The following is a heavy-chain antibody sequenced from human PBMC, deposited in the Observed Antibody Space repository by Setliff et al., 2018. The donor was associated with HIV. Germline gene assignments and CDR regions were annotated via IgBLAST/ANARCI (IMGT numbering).Heavy chain of an antibody. D-gene: IGHD2-2*01. CDR1: TYTSSGYY. V-gene: IGHV1-2*02. CDR3: AVMGYCGGNSCYRTEGFDY. Sequence: ASVKVSCKSSTYTSSGYYMHWVRQAPGQGFEWMGWINPNNGDTNYAQKFQGRVTMTRDTTITTVYMELTRLRSDDTAMFYCAVMGYCGGNSCYRTEGFDYWGQGTLVTVSS. J-gene: IGHJ4*02. CDR2: INPNNGDT.